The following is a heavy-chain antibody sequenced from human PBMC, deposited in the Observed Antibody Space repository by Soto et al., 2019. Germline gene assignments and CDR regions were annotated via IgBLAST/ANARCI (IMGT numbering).Heavy chain of an antibody. J-gene: IGHJ3*02. CDR1: GFSFRSLA. D-gene: IGHD3-22*01. Sequence: QVQLVESGGGVVQPGGSLRLSCAASGFSFRSLAMHWVRQAPGKGLEWVSLVSFDGSSTYYAESVKGRFTASRDNPKDTLNLQTNRLRPDQAAMYYGGVNHYEAADGAFYIWGQGTKVT. CDR3: GVNHYEAADGAFYI. CDR2: VSFDGSST. V-gene: IGHV3-30*03.